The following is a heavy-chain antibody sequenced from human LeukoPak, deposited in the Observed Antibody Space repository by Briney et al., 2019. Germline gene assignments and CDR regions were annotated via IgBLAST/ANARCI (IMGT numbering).Heavy chain of an antibody. Sequence: SETLSLTCAVYGGSFSGYYWSWIRQPPGKGLEWIGEINHSGSTNYNPSLKSRVTISVDTSKNQFSLKLSSVTAADTAVYYCARAVSSGRIDYWGQGTLVTVSS. V-gene: IGHV4-34*01. CDR3: ARAVSSGRIDY. CDR2: INHSGST. CDR1: GGSFSGYY. J-gene: IGHJ4*02. D-gene: IGHD6-19*01.